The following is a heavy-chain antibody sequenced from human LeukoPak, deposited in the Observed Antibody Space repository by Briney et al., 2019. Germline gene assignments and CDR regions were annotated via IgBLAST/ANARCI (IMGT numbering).Heavy chain of an antibody. Sequence: SVKVSCKASGGRFSYYALTWVRQAPGQGFEWMGGIIPIFGTTNYAQKFQGRVTFTADESTTTAYMELSSLRFEDTAVYYCARGPAYSNYGAYYYYYMDVWGKGTTVTVSS. CDR2: IIPIFGTT. CDR1: GGRFSYYA. V-gene: IGHV1-69*13. CDR3: ARGPAYSNYGAYYYYYMDV. J-gene: IGHJ6*03. D-gene: IGHD4-11*01.